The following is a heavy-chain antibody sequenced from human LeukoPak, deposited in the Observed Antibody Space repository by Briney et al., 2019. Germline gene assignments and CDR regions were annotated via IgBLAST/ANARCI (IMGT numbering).Heavy chain of an antibody. CDR1: GGSISSGDYY. CDR3: ARTPRDYDYVWGSWATDY. D-gene: IGHD3-16*01. J-gene: IGHJ4*02. V-gene: IGHV4-30-4*01. Sequence: NPSQTLSLTCTVSGGSISSGDYYWSWIRQPPGKGLEWIGYIYYSGSTYYNPSLKSRVTISVDTSKNQFSLKLSSVTAADTAVYYCARTPRDYDYVWGSWATDYWGQGTLVTVSS. CDR2: IYYSGST.